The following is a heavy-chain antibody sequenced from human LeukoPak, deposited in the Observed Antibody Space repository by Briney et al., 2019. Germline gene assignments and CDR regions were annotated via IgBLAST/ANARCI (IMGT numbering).Heavy chain of an antibody. V-gene: IGHV1-69*01. CDR2: IIPIFGTA. CDR1: GGTFSSYA. D-gene: IGHD2-2*01. J-gene: IGHJ3*02. Sequence: ASVKVSCKASGGTFSSYAVSWVRQAPGQGLEWMGGIIPIFGTANYAQKFQGRVTITADESTSTAYMELSSLRSEDTAVYYCAHIVVVPAAKDAFEIWGQGTMVTVSS. CDR3: AHIVVVPAAKDAFEI.